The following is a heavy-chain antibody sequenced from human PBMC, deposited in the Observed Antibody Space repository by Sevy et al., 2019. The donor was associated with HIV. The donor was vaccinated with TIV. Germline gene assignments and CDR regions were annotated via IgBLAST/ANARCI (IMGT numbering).Heavy chain of an antibody. CDR2: ISWNSGSI. CDR1: GFTFDDYA. D-gene: IGHD2-15*01. J-gene: IGHJ6*02. Sequence: GGSLRLSCAASGFTFDDYAMHWVRQAPGKGLEWVSGISWNSGSIGYADSVKGRFTISRDNAKNSLYLQMNSLRAEDTAVYYCAKAIGYCSGGSCYSSPYYYYGMDVWGQGTTVTVSS. CDR3: AKAIGYCSGGSCYSSPYYYYGMDV. V-gene: IGHV3-9*01.